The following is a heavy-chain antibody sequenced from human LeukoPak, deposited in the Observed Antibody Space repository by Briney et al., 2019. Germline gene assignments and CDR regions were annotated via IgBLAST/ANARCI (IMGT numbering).Heavy chain of an antibody. CDR3: ARDRNTDFWSGYYTNYFDY. CDR2: INQDGSER. CDR1: GFTFSNYG. J-gene: IGHJ4*02. V-gene: IGHV3-7*01. Sequence: QAGGSLRLSCAASGFTFSNYGIHWVRRAPGKGLEWVANINQDGSERYYVDSVKGRFTISRDNAKNSLYLQMNSLRAEDTAVYYCARDRNTDFWSGYYTNYFDYWGQGTLVTVSS. D-gene: IGHD3-3*01.